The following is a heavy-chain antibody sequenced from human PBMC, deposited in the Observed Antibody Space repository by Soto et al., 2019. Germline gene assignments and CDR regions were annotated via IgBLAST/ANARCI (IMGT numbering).Heavy chain of an antibody. J-gene: IGHJ6*01. V-gene: IGHV3-33*01. CDR1: GFTFSSYG. CDR2: IWYDGSNK. D-gene: IGHD3-9*01. CDR3: ARDETYDILTGYYNYYYGMDV. Sequence: QVQLVESGGGVVQPGRSLRLSCAASGFTFSSYGMHWVRQAPGKGLEWVAVIWYDGSNKYYADSVKGRFTISRDNSKNTLYLQMNSLRAEDTAVYYCARDETYDILTGYYNYYYGMDVW.